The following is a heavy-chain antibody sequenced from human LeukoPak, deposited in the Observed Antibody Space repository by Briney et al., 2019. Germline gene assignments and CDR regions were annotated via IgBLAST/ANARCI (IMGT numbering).Heavy chain of an antibody. CDR1: GFTFSSYG. D-gene: IGHD6-13*01. J-gene: IGHJ4*02. CDR3: AKSPSSSWYLYYFDY. V-gene: IGHV3-23*01. Sequence: GGSLKLSCAASGFTFSSYGMSWVRQAPGKGLEWVSAISGSGGSTYYADSVKGRFTISRDNSKNTLYLQMNSLRAEDTALYYCAKSPSSSWYLYYFDYWGQGTLVTVSS. CDR2: ISGSGGST.